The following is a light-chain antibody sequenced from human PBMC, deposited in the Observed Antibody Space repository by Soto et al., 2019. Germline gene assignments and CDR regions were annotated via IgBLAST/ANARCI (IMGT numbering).Light chain of an antibody. CDR2: GNH. J-gene: IGLJ1*01. V-gene: IGLV1-40*01. Sequence: QSALTQPPSVSGAPGQTVIISCSGSSSNIGAPYDVNWYRQLPGTVPKPLIYGNHNRPSGVPDRFSGSKSGTSASLAITGLQAEDEADYYCQSYDSSLSGYVFGTGTKVTVL. CDR1: SSNIGAPYD. CDR3: QSYDSSLSGYV.